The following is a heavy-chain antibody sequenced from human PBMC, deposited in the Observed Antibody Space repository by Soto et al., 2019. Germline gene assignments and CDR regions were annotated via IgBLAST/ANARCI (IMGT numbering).Heavy chain of an antibody. D-gene: IGHD3-3*01. CDR3: ARVVLRFLEWPQPITYGMDV. CDR1: GFTFSSYW. J-gene: IGHJ6*02. Sequence: HPGGSLRLSCAASGFTFSSYWMHWVRQAPGKGLVWVSRINSDGSSTSYADSVKGRFTISRDNAKNTLYLQMNSLRAEDTAVYYCARVVLRFLEWPQPITYGMDVWGQGTTVTVSS. V-gene: IGHV3-74*01. CDR2: INSDGSST.